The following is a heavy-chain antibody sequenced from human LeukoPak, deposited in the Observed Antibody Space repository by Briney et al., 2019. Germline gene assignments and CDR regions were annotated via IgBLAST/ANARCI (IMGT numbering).Heavy chain of an antibody. Sequence: SETLSLTCTVSGYSISSYYWSWIRQPPGKGLEWIGYIYHSGSTNYNPSLKSRVTISADTSKDQFSLRLGSVTAADTAVYYCATGYSSTWYYFDYWGQGTLVTVSS. J-gene: IGHJ4*02. CDR1: GYSISSYY. V-gene: IGHV4-59*01. D-gene: IGHD6-13*01. CDR2: IYHSGST. CDR3: ATGYSSTWYYFDY.